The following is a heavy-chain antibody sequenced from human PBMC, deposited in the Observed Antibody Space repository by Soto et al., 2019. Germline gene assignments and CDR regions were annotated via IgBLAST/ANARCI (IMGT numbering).Heavy chain of an antibody. J-gene: IGHJ3*02. V-gene: IGHV1-69*01. D-gene: IGHD2-2*01. CDR3: AKTIRNCSSTCCFDACDI. Sequence: QVQLVQSGAEVKKPGSSVKVSCKASGGTFSSYAISWVRQAPGQGLEWMGGIIPIFGTANYAQKFQGRVTITADESTSTAYMELSSLRSEDTAVYYCAKTIRNCSSTCCFDACDIWGQGTMVTVSS. CDR1: GGTFSSYA. CDR2: IIPIFGTA.